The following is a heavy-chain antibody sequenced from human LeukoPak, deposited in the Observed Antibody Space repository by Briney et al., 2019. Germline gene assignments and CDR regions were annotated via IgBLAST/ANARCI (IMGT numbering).Heavy chain of an antibody. CDR1: GFTFSSYG. J-gene: IGHJ4*02. CDR2: ISYDGSNK. D-gene: IGHD5-18*01. Sequence: GRSLRLSCAASGFTFSSYGMHWVRQAPGKGLEWVAVISYDGSNKYYADSVKGRFTISRDNSKNTLYLQMNSLRAEDTAVYYCAKQPVGYSYDPTFDYWGQGTLVTVSP. V-gene: IGHV3-30*18. CDR3: AKQPVGYSYDPTFDY.